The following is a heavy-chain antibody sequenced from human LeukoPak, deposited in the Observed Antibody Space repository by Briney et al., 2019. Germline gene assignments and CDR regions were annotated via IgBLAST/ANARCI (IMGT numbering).Heavy chain of an antibody. CDR3: AKGDYDFWSGLDY. CDR2: ISGSGGST. J-gene: IGHJ4*02. V-gene: IGHV3-23*01. Sequence: PGGSLRLSCAASGFTFSSYAMSWVRQAPGKGLEWVSAISGSGGSTYYADSAKGRFTISRDNSKNTLYLQMNSLRAEDTAVYYCAKGDYDFWSGLDYWGQGTLVTVSS. CDR1: GFTFSSYA. D-gene: IGHD3-3*01.